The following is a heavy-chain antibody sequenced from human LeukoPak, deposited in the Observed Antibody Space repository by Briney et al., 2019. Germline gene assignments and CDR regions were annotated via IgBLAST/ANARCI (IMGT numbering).Heavy chain of an antibody. Sequence: SETLSLTCTVSGASISSFFWSWIRQRPGRGLEWIGYIYYSGTTNFSPSLKSRVTISADTSKNHFSLKLNSVPAADAAMYYCARSLYGSSPNPYYFDYWGQGTLVTVSS. V-gene: IGHV4-59*12. CDR3: ARSLYGSSPNPYYFDY. J-gene: IGHJ4*02. CDR1: GASISSFF. CDR2: IYYSGTT. D-gene: IGHD6-6*01.